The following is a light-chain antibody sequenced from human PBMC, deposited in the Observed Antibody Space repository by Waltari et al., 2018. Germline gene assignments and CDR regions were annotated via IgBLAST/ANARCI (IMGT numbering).Light chain of an antibody. J-gene: IGLJ2*01. CDR2: GVT. CDR1: SSDIGSNNY. CDR3: SSYAGIKNYVL. V-gene: IGLV2-8*01. Sequence: QSALTQPPSASRSPGQSVIISCTGTSSDIGSNNYVSWYQQHPGRAPKLIIHGVTHRPSGVPERFSASKSGNTASLTVSGLQAEDEAKYYCSSYAGIKNYVLFGGGTQLTVL.